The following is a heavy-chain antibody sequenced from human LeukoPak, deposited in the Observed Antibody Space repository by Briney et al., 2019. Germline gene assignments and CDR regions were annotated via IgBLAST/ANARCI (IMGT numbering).Heavy chain of an antibody. V-gene: IGHV4-59*01. CDR2: IYYTGST. J-gene: IGHJ5*02. D-gene: IGHD1-26*01. Sequence: SETLSLTCTVSGGSIRTYYWSWIRQPPGKGLEWIGYIYYTGSTSYNPSLKSRVTMSLDASKNQFSLELNSVTPADTAVYYCARGGNYWPQWWFDPWGRGTLVSVSS. CDR1: GGSIRTYY. CDR3: ARGGNYWPQWWFDP.